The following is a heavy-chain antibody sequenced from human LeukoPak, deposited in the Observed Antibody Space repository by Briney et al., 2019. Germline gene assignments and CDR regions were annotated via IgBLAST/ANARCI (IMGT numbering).Heavy chain of an antibody. D-gene: IGHD6-13*01. CDR3: ARGSSSSWYGLDY. CDR1: GDSISGYY. V-gene: IGHV4-4*07. Sequence: SETLSLSCTVSGDSISGYYCSWIRQPAGKGLEWIGRIYASGSTNYNPSLKSRVTMSVDTSKNQFSLKLSSVTAADTAVYYCARGSSSSWYGLDYWGQGTLVTVSS. CDR2: IYASGST. J-gene: IGHJ4*02.